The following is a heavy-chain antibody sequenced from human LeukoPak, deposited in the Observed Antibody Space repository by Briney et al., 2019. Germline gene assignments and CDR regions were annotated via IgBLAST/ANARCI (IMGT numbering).Heavy chain of an antibody. Sequence: VASVKVSCKASGYTFTSYDINWVRQATGQGPEWMRWMNPNSGNTGYAQKFQGRVTMTRNTSISTAYIELSSLRSEDTAVYYCARGRTSYYDFWSGYLPDYYYYYMDVWGKGTTVTVSS. J-gene: IGHJ6*03. V-gene: IGHV1-8*01. CDR1: GYTFTSYD. D-gene: IGHD3-3*01. CDR3: ARGRTSYYDFWSGYLPDYYYYYMDV. CDR2: MNPNSGNT.